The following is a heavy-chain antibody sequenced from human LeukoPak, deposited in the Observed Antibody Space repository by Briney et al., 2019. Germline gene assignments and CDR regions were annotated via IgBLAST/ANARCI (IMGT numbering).Heavy chain of an antibody. D-gene: IGHD3-3*01. J-gene: IGHJ4*02. CDR3: ARERSDVGWSGYYNRPHDY. CDR2: INHSGST. V-gene: IGHV4-34*01. Sequence: SETLSLTCAVYGGSFSGYYWSWIRQPPGEGLEWIGEINHSGSTNYNPSLKSRVTISVDTSKNQFSLKLSSVTAADTAVYYCARERSDVGWSGYYNRPHDYWGQGTLVTVSS. CDR1: GGSFSGYY.